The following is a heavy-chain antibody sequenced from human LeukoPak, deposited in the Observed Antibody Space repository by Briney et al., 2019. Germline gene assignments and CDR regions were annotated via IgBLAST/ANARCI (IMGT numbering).Heavy chain of an antibody. Sequence: GESLKISCKGSGYSFTSYWIGWVRQMPGKGLEWMGIIYPGDSDTRYSPSFQGQVTISADKSISTAYLQWSSLKASDTAMYYCARVVQGYCSSTSCYRWWFDPWGQGTLVTVSS. CDR2: IYPGDSDT. D-gene: IGHD2-2*02. V-gene: IGHV5-51*01. J-gene: IGHJ5*02. CDR1: GYSFTSYW. CDR3: ARVVQGYCSSTSCYRWWFDP.